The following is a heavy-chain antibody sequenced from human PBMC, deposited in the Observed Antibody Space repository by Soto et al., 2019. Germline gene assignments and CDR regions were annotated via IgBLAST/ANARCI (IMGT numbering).Heavy chain of an antibody. D-gene: IGHD2-15*01. V-gene: IGHV4-59*01. CDR1: GGSISSYY. J-gene: IGHJ4*02. CDR3: ARDAYGGYCSGGSCQAFDY. Sequence: LSLTCTVSGGSISSYYWSWIRQPPGKGLEWIGYIYYSGSTNYNPSLKSRVTISVDTSKNQFSLKLSSVTAADTAVYYCARDAYGGYCSGGSCQAFDYWGQGTLVTVSS. CDR2: IYYSGST.